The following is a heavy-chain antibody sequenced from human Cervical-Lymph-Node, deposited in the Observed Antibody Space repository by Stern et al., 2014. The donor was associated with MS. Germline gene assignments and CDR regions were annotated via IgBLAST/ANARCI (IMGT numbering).Heavy chain of an antibody. CDR2: ISYDGSNK. CDR3: ARDHQPEVMGVACDY. J-gene: IGHJ4*02. Sequence: QVQLVESGGGVVQPGRSLRLSCAASGFTFSTYAMHWVRQAPGKGLEGVAVISYDGSNKYYADSVKGRFTISRDNFKNTLYLQMNSLRAEDTAVYYCARDHQPEVMGVACDYWGQGTLVTVSS. V-gene: IGHV3-30*04. CDR1: GFTFSTYA. D-gene: IGHD2-2*01.